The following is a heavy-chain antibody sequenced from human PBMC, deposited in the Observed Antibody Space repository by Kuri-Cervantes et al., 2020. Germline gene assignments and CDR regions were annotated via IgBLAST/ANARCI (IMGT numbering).Heavy chain of an antibody. CDR3: ARAECGYWYGNFDY. D-gene: IGHD5-18*01. J-gene: IGHJ4*02. Sequence: SETLSLTCAVSGYSISSGYYWGWIRQPPGKGLEWIGSIYHSGSTYYNPSLKSRVTISVDTSKNQFSLKLSSVTAADTAVYYCARAECGYWYGNFDYWGQGTLVTVSS. CDR1: GYSISSGYY. CDR2: IYHSGST. V-gene: IGHV4-38-2*01.